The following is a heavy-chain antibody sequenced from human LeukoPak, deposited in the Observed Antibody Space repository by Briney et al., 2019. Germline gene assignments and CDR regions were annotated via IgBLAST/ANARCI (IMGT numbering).Heavy chain of an antibody. CDR3: AKGRSGLSTYYYYYMDV. D-gene: IGHD6-19*01. CDR1: GFTFSSYG. J-gene: IGHJ6*03. CDR2: ISGSGGST. Sequence: GGTLRLSCAVSGFTFSSYGMSWVRQAPGKGLEWVSAISGSGGSTYYADSVKGRFTISRDNSKNTLYLQMNSLRADDTAVYYCAKGRSGLSTYYYYYMDVWGKGTTVTISS. V-gene: IGHV3-23*01.